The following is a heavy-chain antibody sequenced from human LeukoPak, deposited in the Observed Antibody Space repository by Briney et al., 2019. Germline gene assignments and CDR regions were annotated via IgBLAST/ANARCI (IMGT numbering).Heavy chain of an antibody. Sequence: PSETLSLTCTVSGGSISSYYWSWIRQPAGKGLEWIGYIYYSGSTNYNPSLKSRVTISVDTSKNQFSLKLSSVTAADTAVYYCARLLPNYDILTGWSRDYWGQGTLVTVSS. CDR1: GGSISSYY. D-gene: IGHD3-9*01. J-gene: IGHJ4*02. CDR3: ARLLPNYDILTGWSRDY. V-gene: IGHV4-59*08. CDR2: IYYSGST.